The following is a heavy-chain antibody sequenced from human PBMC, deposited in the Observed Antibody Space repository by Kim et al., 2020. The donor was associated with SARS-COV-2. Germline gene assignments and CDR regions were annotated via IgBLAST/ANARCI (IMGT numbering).Heavy chain of an antibody. CDR3: ARDDYSKDWNEHFQH. Sequence: GGSLRLSCAASGFTFSDYAMTWVRQAPGKGPECVSGIRNNGAFTYYADSVKGRFIISRDNSKNTLYLEMNNLRVDDTAVYYCARDDYSKDWNEHFQHWG. V-gene: IGHV3-23*01. J-gene: IGHJ1*01. CDR1: GFTFSDYA. CDR2: IRNNGAFT. D-gene: IGHD1-1*01.